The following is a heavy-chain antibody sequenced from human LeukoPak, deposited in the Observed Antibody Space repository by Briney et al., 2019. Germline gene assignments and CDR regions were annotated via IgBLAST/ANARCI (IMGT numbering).Heavy chain of an antibody. Sequence: SETLSLTCTVSGGSISSYYWSWIRQPPGKGLEWIGYIYYSGSTNYNPSLKSRVTISVDTSKNQFSLKLSSVTAADTAVYYCARDTYYYDSSGYYYVGLYFDYWGQGTLVTVSS. CDR1: GGSISSYY. J-gene: IGHJ4*02. CDR2: IYYSGST. V-gene: IGHV4-59*01. CDR3: ARDTYYYDSSGYYYVGLYFDY. D-gene: IGHD3-22*01.